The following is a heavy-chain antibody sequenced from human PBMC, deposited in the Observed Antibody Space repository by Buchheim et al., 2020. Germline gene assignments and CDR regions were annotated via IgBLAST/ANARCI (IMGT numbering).Heavy chain of an antibody. V-gene: IGHV3-30*04. CDR2: ISYDGSNK. CDR1: GFTFSSYA. D-gene: IGHD4-23*01. J-gene: IGHJ4*02. Sequence: QVQLVESGGGVVQPGRSLRLSCAASGFTFSSYAMHWVRQAPGKGLEWVAVISYDGSNKYYADSVKGRFTIPRDNSKNTLYLLMNSLRAEDTAVYYCARWGFGLRGYYFDYWGQGTL. CDR3: ARWGFGLRGYYFDY.